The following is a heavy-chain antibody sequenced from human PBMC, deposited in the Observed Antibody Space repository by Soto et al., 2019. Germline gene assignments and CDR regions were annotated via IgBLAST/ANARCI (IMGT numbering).Heavy chain of an antibody. CDR2: ISAYNGNT. CDR3: ARDNGSFQTYYDFWSGYYYFDY. Sequence: ASVKVSCKASGYTFTSYGISWVRQAPGQGLEWMGWISAYNGNTNYAQKLQGRVTMTTDTSTSTAYMELRSLRSDDTAVYYCARDNGSFQTYYDFWSGYYYFDYWGQGTLVTVSS. V-gene: IGHV1-18*01. CDR1: GYTFTSYG. D-gene: IGHD3-3*01. J-gene: IGHJ4*02.